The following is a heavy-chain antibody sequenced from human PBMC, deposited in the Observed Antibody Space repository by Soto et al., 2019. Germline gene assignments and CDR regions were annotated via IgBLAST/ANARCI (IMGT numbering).Heavy chain of an antibody. CDR1: GGTFSSYA. Sequence: SVKVSCKASGGTFSSYAISWVRQAPGQGLEWMGGIIPIFGTANYAQKFQGRVTITADKSTSTAYMELSSLRSEDTAVYYCASHGQTGTHPYNCIVPRGQGPLGTLFS. V-gene: IGHV1-69*06. CDR2: IIPIFGTA. D-gene: IGHD1-1*01. J-gene: IGHJ5*02. CDR3: ASHGQTGTHPYNCIVP.